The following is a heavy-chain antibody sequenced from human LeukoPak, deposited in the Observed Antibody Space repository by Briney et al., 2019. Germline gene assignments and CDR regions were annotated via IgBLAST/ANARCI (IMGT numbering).Heavy chain of an antibody. CDR3: ARDVYSSSGSIDY. V-gene: IGHV1-8*02. CDR1: GGTFSSYA. J-gene: IGHJ4*02. CDR2: MNPNSGNT. Sequence: ASVKVSCKASGGTFSSYAISWVRQAPGQGLEWMGWMNPNSGNTGYAQKFQGRVTMTRNTSISTAYMELSSLRSEDTAVYYCARDVYSSSGSIDYWGQGTLVTVSS. D-gene: IGHD6-13*01.